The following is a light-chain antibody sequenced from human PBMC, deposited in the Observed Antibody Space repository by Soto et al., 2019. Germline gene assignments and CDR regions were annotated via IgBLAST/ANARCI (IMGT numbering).Light chain of an antibody. CDR1: SSDVGGYDF. V-gene: IGLV2-14*01. Sequence: QSVLAQPASESGSPAQSITISCTGASSDVGGYDFVSWYQHHPGTPPKLFIYEVTHRPSGVSHRFSGSKSASTASLTISGLQVEDEADYFCGSYSSTTTREVFGTGTKVTVL. CDR3: GSYSSTTTREV. CDR2: EVT. J-gene: IGLJ1*01.